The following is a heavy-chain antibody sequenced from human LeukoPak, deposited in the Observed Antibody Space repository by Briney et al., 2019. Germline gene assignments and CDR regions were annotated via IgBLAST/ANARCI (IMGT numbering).Heavy chain of an antibody. CDR3: ARRRPVGGYDILTGYKGLYYYYYMDV. CDR2: ISGSGGST. Sequence: TGGSLRLSCAASGFTFSNAWMSWVRQAPGKGLEWVSAISGSGGSTYYADSVKGRFTISRDNSKNTLYLQMNSLRAEDTAVYYCARRRPVGGYDILTGYKGLYYYYYMDVWGKGTTVTISS. D-gene: IGHD3-9*01. J-gene: IGHJ6*03. CDR1: GFTFSNAW. V-gene: IGHV3-23*01.